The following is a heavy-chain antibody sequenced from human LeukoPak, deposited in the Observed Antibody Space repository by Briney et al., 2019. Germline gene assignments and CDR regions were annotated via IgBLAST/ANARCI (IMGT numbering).Heavy chain of an antibody. CDR1: GFTFSSYA. V-gene: IGHV3-64*01. J-gene: IGHJ4*02. Sequence: PGGSLRLSCAASGFTFSSYAMHWVRQAPGKGLEYVSAISSNGGSTYYANSAKGRFTISRDNSKNTLYLQMGSLRAEDMAVYYCARAISGSYYVGGYWGQGTLVTVSS. D-gene: IGHD1-26*01. CDR2: ISSNGGST. CDR3: ARAISGSYYVGGY.